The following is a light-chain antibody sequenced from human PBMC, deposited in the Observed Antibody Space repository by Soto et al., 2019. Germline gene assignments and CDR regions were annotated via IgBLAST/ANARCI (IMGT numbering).Light chain of an antibody. CDR1: GGSIASNY. V-gene: IGLV6-57*04. Sequence: NFMLTQPHSVSESPGESVTISCTRTGGSIASNYVQWYQQRPGSAPTTVIYVFDQRPSGVPDRFSGSIDRSSNSASLTISGLKPEDEADYYCQSYDGSSHLVLGGGTKLTVL. J-gene: IGLJ2*01. CDR2: VFD. CDR3: QSYDGSSHLV.